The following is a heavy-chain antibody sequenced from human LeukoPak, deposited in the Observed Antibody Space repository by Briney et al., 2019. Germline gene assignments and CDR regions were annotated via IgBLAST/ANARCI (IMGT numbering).Heavy chain of an antibody. V-gene: IGHV4-39*01. Sequence: PSETLSLTCTVSGGSISSSSHYWGWIRQPPGKGLEWIGSIYYSGSAYYNPSLRSRVTISVDTSKNQSSLKLSSVTAADTAVYYCARQPYSGNTRYHFDYWGQGTLVTVSS. CDR2: IYYSGSA. CDR3: ARQPYSGNTRYHFDY. J-gene: IGHJ4*02. D-gene: IGHD4-23*01. CDR1: GGSISSSSHY.